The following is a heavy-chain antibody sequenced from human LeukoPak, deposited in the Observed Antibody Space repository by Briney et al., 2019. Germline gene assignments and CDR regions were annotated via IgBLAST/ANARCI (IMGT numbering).Heavy chain of an antibody. CDR1: GFTFSSYS. D-gene: IGHD3-16*01. CDR2: ISGSGGST. V-gene: IGHV3-23*01. Sequence: GGSLRLSCAASGFTFSSYSMNWVRQAPGKGLEWVSAISGSGGSTYYADSVKGRFTISRDNSKNTLYLQMNSLRAEDTAVYYCAKDLEGEEDYWGQGTLVTVSS. CDR3: AKDLEGEEDY. J-gene: IGHJ4*02.